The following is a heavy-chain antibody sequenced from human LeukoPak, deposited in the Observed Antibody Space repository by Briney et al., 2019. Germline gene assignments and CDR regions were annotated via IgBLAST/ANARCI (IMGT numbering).Heavy chain of an antibody. D-gene: IGHD6-13*01. Sequence: SETLSLTCAVSGGSISSGGYSWSWIRQPPGKGLEWIGYIYHSGSTYYNPSLKSRVTISVDRSKNQFSLKLSSVTAADTAVYYCANSRYSSSWSFDYWGQGTLVTVSS. V-gene: IGHV4-30-2*01. CDR1: GGSISSGGYS. CDR2: IYHSGST. J-gene: IGHJ4*02. CDR3: ANSRYSSSWSFDY.